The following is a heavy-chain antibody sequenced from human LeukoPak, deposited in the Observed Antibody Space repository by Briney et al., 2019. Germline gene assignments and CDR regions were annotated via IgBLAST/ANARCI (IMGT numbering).Heavy chain of an antibody. CDR1: GGSISSGRYY. J-gene: IGHJ6*02. CDR2: IYYSGST. CDR3: ARGSYDSSGYRIYYYYGMDV. D-gene: IGHD3-22*01. Sequence: SPTLSLTCTVSGGSISSGRYYWSWIRQHPGKGLEWIGYIYYSGSTYYNPSLKSQVTISVDTSKNQFYLKLSSVTAADTAVYYCARGSYDSSGYRIYYYYGMDVWGQGTTVTVSS. V-gene: IGHV4-31*01.